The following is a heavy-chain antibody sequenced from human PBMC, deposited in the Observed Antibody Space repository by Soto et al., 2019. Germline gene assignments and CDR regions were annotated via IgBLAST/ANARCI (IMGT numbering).Heavy chain of an antibody. CDR2: ISGSGGST. CDR3: ARRSSGWYFDY. D-gene: IGHD6-19*01. CDR1: EFTFSSYA. V-gene: IGHV3-23*01. J-gene: IGHJ4*02. Sequence: GGSLRLSCAASEFTFSSYAMSWVRQAPGKGLEWVSAISGSGGSTYYADSVKGRFTVSRDNSKNTLYLQVNSLRAEDTAVYYCARRSSGWYFDYWGQGTLVTVSS.